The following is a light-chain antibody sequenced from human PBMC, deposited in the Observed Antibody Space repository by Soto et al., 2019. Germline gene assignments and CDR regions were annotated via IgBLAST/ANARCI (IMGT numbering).Light chain of an antibody. CDR1: QSVNSY. V-gene: IGKV3-15*01. Sequence: ETVMTQSPAILSVSPGERATLSCRAGQSVNSYLAWYQQKPGQAPRLLIRGASARATGIPARFSGSGSGTEFTLTISSLQSEDFAVYYCQQYNQWPLTFGGGTKVEI. CDR3: QQYNQWPLT. J-gene: IGKJ4*01. CDR2: GAS.